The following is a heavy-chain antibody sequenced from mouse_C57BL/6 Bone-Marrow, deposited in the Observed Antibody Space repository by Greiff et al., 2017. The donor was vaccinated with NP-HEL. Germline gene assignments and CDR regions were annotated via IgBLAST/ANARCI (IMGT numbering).Heavy chain of an antibody. Sequence: QVQLQQSGTELVKPGASVKLSCKASGYTFTSYWMHWVKQRPGQGLEWIGNINPSNGGTNYNEKFKSKATLTVDKSSSTAYMQLSSLTSEDSAVYYCARGVYYYGSSYDAMDYWGQGTSVTVSS. CDR1: GYTFTSYW. D-gene: IGHD1-1*01. CDR2: INPSNGGT. CDR3: ARGVYYYGSSYDAMDY. J-gene: IGHJ4*01. V-gene: IGHV1-53*01.